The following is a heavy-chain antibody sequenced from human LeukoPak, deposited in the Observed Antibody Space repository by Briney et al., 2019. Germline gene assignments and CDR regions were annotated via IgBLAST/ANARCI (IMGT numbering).Heavy chain of an antibody. Sequence: KPPETLSLTCAVYGGSFSGYYWSWIRQPPGKGLEWIGEINHSGSTNYNPSLKSRVTISVDTSKNQFSLKLSSVTAADTAVYYCARRWGYCSSTSCYSNFDYWGQGTLVTVSS. CDR3: ARRWGYCSSTSCYSNFDY. CDR1: GGSFSGYY. V-gene: IGHV4-34*01. J-gene: IGHJ4*02. D-gene: IGHD2-2*01. CDR2: INHSGST.